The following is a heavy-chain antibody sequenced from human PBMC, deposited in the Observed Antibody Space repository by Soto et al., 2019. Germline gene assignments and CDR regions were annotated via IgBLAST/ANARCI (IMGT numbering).Heavy chain of an antibody. CDR1: GFSLSNPRMG. J-gene: IGHJ6*02. Sequence: QVTLKESGPVLVKPTETLTLTCSVSGFSLSNPRMGVSWVRQPPGKALEWLADIFTEDERSYRTPLKSRLTTXGXTSXXXXXXXXXXXXXXXXXXXXXXXXXTLXTVTPYDYXXXXXXWGEGTTV. CDR2: IFTEDER. D-gene: IGHD4-4*01. V-gene: IGHV2-26*01. CDR3: XXXXTLXTVTPYDYXXXXXX.